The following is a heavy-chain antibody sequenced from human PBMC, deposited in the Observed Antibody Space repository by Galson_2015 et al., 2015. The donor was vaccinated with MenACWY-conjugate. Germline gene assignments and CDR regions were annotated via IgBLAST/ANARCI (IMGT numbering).Heavy chain of an antibody. CDR1: GYTFTNYA. V-gene: IGHV1-3*01. CDR3: AREIVVAPAASWGDYYYGMDV. Sequence: SVKVSCKASGYTFTNYAMHWVRQAPGQRLEWMGWINAGNGNTKYSQKFQGRVTITSDTSANIAYMELSSLRSEDTAVYYCAREIVVAPAASWGDYYYGMDVWGQGTTVTVSS. J-gene: IGHJ6*02. CDR2: INAGNGNT. D-gene: IGHD2-2*01.